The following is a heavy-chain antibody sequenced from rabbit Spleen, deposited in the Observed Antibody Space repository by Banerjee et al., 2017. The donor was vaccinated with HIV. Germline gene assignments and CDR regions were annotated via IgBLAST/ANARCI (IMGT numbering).Heavy chain of an antibody. CDR2: IDTSDGDT. CDR1: GVSFSGDSY. CDR3: ARNYVNAFDP. J-gene: IGHJ2*01. V-gene: IGHV1S40*01. Sequence: EESGGDLVKPGASLTLTCIASGVSFSGDSYMCWVRQAPGKGLEWIACIDTSDGDTDYANWPKGRFTISKTSSTTVTLQMTSLTAADTATYFCARNYVNAFDPWGPGTLVTVS. D-gene: IGHD1-1*01.